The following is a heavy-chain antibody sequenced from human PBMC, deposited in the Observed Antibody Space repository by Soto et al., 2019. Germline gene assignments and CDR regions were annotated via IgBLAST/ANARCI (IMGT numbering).Heavy chain of an antibody. D-gene: IGHD6-13*01. CDR1: GFTFSNYA. CDR3: ARGVAATGTPYYYYGMDV. Sequence: PGGSLRLSCAASGFTFSNYAIHWVRQAPGKGLEWVAVVPYDGSNENYADSVKGRFTISRDNSKNTLYLQMNSLRAEDTALYYCARGVAATGTPYYYYGMDVWGQGTTVTVSS. V-gene: IGHV3-30-3*01. CDR2: VPYDGSNE. J-gene: IGHJ6*02.